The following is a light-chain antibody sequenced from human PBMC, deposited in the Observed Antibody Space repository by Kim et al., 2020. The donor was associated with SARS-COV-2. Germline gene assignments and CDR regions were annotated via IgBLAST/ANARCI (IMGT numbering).Light chain of an antibody. V-gene: IGKV1-5*03. CDR1: QDISAW. CDR2: TAS. J-gene: IGKJ1*01. Sequence: DVQMTQSPSTLSASVGDRVTITCRASQDISAWLAWYQQKPGKAPKLLIHTASTLQSGVPSRFSGSGSATEFTLTISGLQPDDFATYYCQQYSLYWTFGQGTKVDIK. CDR3: QQYSLYWT.